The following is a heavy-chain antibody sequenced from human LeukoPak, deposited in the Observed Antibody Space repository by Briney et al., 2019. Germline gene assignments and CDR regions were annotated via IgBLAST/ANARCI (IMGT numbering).Heavy chain of an antibody. CDR3: AKGYCSSTSCKESFFDY. CDR1: GFTFSSYA. V-gene: IGHV3-23*01. CDR2: ISGSGGST. D-gene: IGHD2-2*01. Sequence: PGGSLRLSCAASGFTFSSYAMNWVRQAPGKGLEWDSAISGSGGSTYYFVKGRFTISRDNSKNTLYLQMNSLRAEDTAVYYCAKGYCSSTSCKESFFDYWGQGTLVTVSS. J-gene: IGHJ4*02.